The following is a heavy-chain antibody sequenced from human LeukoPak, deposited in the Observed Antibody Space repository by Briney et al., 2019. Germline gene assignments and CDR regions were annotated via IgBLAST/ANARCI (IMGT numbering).Heavy chain of an antibody. V-gene: IGHV3-7*01. D-gene: IGHD3-10*01. J-gene: IGHJ4*02. CDR1: GFTFTTYW. CDR3: ARVPQYEYASETSYFFEQ. Sequence: GSLRLSCAPSGFTFTTYWMSWVGQAAGKELEGVANINQDGSEQYLVDSLQGRFTISRDNAKNSLYLQVNSLRVQDTAGYFFARVPQYEYASETSYFFEQWSQGPPVT. CDR2: INQDGSEQ.